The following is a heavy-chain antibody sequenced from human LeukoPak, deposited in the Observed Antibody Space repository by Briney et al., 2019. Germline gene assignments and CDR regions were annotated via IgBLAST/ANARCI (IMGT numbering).Heavy chain of an antibody. D-gene: IGHD2-2*01. Sequence: PGGSLRLSCAASGFTFSGSAMHWVRQASGKGLEGVGRIRSKANSYATAYAAWVKGSFTISRDDSKNTAYLQMNSLKTEDTAVYYCTAEDIVVVPAAPPVDYWGQGTLVTVSS. CDR1: GFTFSGSA. CDR2: IRSKANSYAT. J-gene: IGHJ4*02. CDR3: TAEDIVVVPAAPPVDY. V-gene: IGHV3-73*01.